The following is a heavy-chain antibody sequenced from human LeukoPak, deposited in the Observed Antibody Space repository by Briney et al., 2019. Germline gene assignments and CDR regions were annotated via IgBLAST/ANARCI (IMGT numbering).Heavy chain of an antibody. D-gene: IGHD5-18*01. Sequence: GGSLRLSCAASEFTFSSYWMHWVRQAPGKGLVWVSRIYSDGSITTYTDSVKGRFTISRDNAKNTLYLHTNSLRAEDTAVYYCARAPPSSGYAYHFDIWGQGTMVTVSS. CDR3: ARAPPSSGYAYHFDI. CDR1: EFTFSSYW. V-gene: IGHV3-74*03. J-gene: IGHJ3*02. CDR2: IYSDGSIT.